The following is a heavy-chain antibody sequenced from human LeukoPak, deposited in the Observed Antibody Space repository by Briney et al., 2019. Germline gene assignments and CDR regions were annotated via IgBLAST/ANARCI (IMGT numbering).Heavy chain of an antibody. J-gene: IGHJ3*02. D-gene: IGHD6-19*01. Sequence: PSETLSLTCTVSGGSISSSSYYWGWIRQPPGKGLEWIGSIYYSGSTYYNPSLKSRVTISVDTSKNQFSLKLSSVTAADTAVYYCARDQVPGIAVAGFAFDIWGQGTMVTVSS. CDR1: GGSISSSSYY. CDR2: IYYSGST. V-gene: IGHV4-39*07. CDR3: ARDQVPGIAVAGFAFDI.